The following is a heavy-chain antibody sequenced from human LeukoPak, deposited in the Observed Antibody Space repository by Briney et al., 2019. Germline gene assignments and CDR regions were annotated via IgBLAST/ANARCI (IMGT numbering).Heavy chain of an antibody. CDR2: IYYSGST. CDR1: GGSISSYY. J-gene: IGHJ6*03. Sequence: PSETLSLTCTVSGGSISSYYWSWIRQPPGKGLEWIGYIYYSGSTNYNPSLKSRVTISVDTSKNQFSLKLSSVTAADTAVYYCARAYGSGSYDYYYYMDVWGKGTTVTVSS. D-gene: IGHD3-10*01. V-gene: IGHV4-59*01. CDR3: ARAYGSGSYDYYYYMDV.